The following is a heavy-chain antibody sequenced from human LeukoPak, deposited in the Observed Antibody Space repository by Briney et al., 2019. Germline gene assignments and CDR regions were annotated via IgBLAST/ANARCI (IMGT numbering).Heavy chain of an antibody. CDR1: GYTFTSYY. V-gene: IGHV1-46*01. CDR2: INPSGGST. Sequence: ASVKVSCKASGYTFTSYYMHWVRRAPGQGLEWMGIINPSGGSTSYAQKFQGRVTMTRDTSTSTVYMELSSLRSEDTAVYYCARDLAPYSSGWYASSWFDPWGQGTLVTVSS. J-gene: IGHJ5*02. CDR3: ARDLAPYSSGWYASSWFDP. D-gene: IGHD6-19*01.